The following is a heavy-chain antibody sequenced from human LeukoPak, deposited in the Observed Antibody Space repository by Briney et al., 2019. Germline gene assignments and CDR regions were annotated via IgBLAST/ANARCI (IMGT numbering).Heavy chain of an antibody. V-gene: IGHV3-33*01. Sequence: LRLSCAASGFTFSSYGMHWVRQAPGKGLEWVAFIRYDGSNKYYADSVKGRFTISRDNSKNTLYLQMNSLRAEDTAVYYCARRAGAYSHPYDYWGQGTLVTVSS. J-gene: IGHJ4*02. CDR3: ARRAGAYSHPYDY. CDR2: IRYDGSNK. CDR1: GFTFSSYG. D-gene: IGHD4/OR15-4a*01.